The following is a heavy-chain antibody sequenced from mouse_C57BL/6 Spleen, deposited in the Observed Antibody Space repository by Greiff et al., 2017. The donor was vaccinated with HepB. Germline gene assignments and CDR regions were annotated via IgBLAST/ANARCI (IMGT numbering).Heavy chain of an antibody. Sequence: VKLVESGPGLVQPSQSLSITCTVSGFSLTSYGVHWVRQSPGKGLEWLGVIWSGGSTDYNAAFISRLSISKDNSKSQVFFKMNSLQADDTAIYYCARNEGLRRGVPFAYWGQGTLVTVSA. CDR2: IWSGGST. CDR3: ARNEGLRRGVPFAY. CDR1: GFSLTSYG. V-gene: IGHV2-2*01. D-gene: IGHD2-4*01. J-gene: IGHJ3*01.